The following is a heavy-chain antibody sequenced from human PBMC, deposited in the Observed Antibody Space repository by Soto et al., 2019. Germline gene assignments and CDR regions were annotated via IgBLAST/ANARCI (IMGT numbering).Heavy chain of an antibody. V-gene: IGHV1-2*02. D-gene: IGHD3-3*01. CDR3: ARGGGVGVAGSADFDM. Sequence: QLHLVQSGAVVKKPGASVTVSCSASGYPVTAYYMHWVRQAPGRGLEWMGGINPATGAAKYTQTFQGRVTMTRDTSTSTVFMERSGLTSGDTAVFYCARGGGVGVAGSADFDMWGQGTLVTVSS. CDR1: GYPVTAYY. CDR2: INPATGAA. J-gene: IGHJ3*02.